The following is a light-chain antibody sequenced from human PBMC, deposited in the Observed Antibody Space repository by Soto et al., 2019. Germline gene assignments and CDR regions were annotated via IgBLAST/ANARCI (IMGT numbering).Light chain of an antibody. CDR1: QFISNW. Sequence: DIQITQSPSTLSASVGDRVTISCRASQFISNWLAWYQQKPGTAPNLLIYNASRLESGVPAKFSGSGSGTEFTLTITSLQPDDFAKYYCQHYNSYLETFGQGTKVEIK. CDR3: QHYNSYLET. V-gene: IGKV1-5*03. CDR2: NAS. J-gene: IGKJ1*01.